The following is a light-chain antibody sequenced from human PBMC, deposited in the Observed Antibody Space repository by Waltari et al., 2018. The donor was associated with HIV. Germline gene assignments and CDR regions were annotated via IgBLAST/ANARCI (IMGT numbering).Light chain of an antibody. Sequence: QSALTQPASVSGSPGQSITISCPGTSSAVGGYNYVSCYQQHPGKPPKLMIYDVSNRPSGVSNRFSGSKSGNTASLTISGLQAEDEADYYCSSYTSNITRVFGGGTKLTVL. V-gene: IGLV2-14*03. CDR2: DVS. CDR1: SSAVGGYNY. J-gene: IGLJ3*02. CDR3: SSYTSNITRV.